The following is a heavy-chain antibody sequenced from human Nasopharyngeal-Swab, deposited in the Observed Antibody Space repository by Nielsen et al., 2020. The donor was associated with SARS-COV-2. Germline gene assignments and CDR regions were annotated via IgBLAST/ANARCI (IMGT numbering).Heavy chain of an antibody. CDR2: IYHSGST. D-gene: IGHD1-26*01. Sequence: LRETLSLTCAVSGGSISSSNWWSWVRQPPGKGLEWIGEIYHSGSTNYNPSLKSRVTISVDESKNQFSLKLSSVTAADTAVYFCARDVVGATTTDAFDIWGQGTMVTVSS. CDR3: ARDVVGATTTDAFDI. J-gene: IGHJ3*02. CDR1: GGSISSSNW. V-gene: IGHV4-4*02.